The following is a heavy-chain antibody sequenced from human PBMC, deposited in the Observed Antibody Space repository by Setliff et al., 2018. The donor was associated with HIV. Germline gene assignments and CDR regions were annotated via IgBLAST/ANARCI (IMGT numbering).Heavy chain of an antibody. CDR1: GNSFNTYW. J-gene: IGHJ6*02. V-gene: IGHV5-51*01. CDR2: LYPGDSDI. CDR3: ARHCNSGSCYKGNGHYGMDV. D-gene: IGHD2-8*01. Sequence: GESLKISCKASGNSFNTYWIGWVRQRPGKGLEWMAILYPGDSDIRYSPSFQGQVTISVDKSISTAYLQWSSLEASDTAMYYCARHCNSGSCYKGNGHYGMDVWGQGTTVTVSS.